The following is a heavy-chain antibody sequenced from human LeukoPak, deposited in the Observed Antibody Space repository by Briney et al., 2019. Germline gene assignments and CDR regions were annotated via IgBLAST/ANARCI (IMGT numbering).Heavy chain of an antibody. CDR2: INDRGRT. J-gene: IGHJ4*02. V-gene: IGHV4-34*01. CDR1: GGSFSGSH. D-gene: IGHD4-23*01. CDR3: ARDPTTVVSLPYYFDF. Sequence: SETLSLTCAVHGGSFSGSHWNWIRQSPEKGLEGIGEINDRGRTNYNPSLKSRVTLSVDTSKKQFSLTLKSVTAADTAVYYCARDPTTVVSLPYYFDFWGQGTLVTVSS.